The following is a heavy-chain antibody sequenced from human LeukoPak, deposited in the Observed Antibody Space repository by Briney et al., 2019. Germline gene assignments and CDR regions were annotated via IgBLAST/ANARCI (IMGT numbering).Heavy chain of an antibody. V-gene: IGHV4-59*01. Sequence: PSETLSLTCTVSGGSISSYYWSWIRQPPGKGLEWIGYIYYSGSTNYNPSLKSRVTISVDTSKNQFSLKLSSVTAADTAVYYCARLYYYDSSGHFGGNWFDPWGQGTLVTVSS. CDR2: IYYSGST. CDR1: GGSISSYY. D-gene: IGHD3-22*01. CDR3: ARLYYYDSSGHFGGNWFDP. J-gene: IGHJ5*02.